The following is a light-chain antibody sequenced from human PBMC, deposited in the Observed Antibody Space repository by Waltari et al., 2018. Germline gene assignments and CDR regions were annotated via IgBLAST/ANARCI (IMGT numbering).Light chain of an antibody. J-gene: IGKJ5*01. V-gene: IGKV3-11*01. Sequence: EIVLTQSPATLSLSPGERPTLSCRASQSVSSYLAGYQQKPGQAPRLLIYDASNRATGIPARFSGSGSGTDFTLTISSLEPEDFAVYYCQQRSNWPITFGQGTRLEIK. CDR2: DAS. CDR3: QQRSNWPIT. CDR1: QSVSSY.